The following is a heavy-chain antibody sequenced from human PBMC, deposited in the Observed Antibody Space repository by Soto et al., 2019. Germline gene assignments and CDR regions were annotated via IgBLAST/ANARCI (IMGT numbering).Heavy chain of an antibody. J-gene: IGHJ5*02. CDR1: GRSISESNSY. V-gene: IGHV4-39*01. CDR2: IHHTGST. CDR3: ARPEGGYGSGYSWFDP. D-gene: IGHD5-12*01. Sequence: SETLSLTCSVSGRSISESNSYWGWIRQPPGEGLEWIGTIHHTGSTYHNPSLKSRVIISLDTSKNQFSLKLSSVTAADTALYYCARPEGGYGSGYSWFDPWGQGTRVTVSS.